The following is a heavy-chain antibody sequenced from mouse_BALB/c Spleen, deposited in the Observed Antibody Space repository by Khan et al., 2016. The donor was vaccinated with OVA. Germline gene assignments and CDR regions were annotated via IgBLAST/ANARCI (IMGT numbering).Heavy chain of an antibody. J-gene: IGHJ4*01. CDR2: INTYTGDP. CDR1: GYTFTNYG. Sequence: QIQLVQSGPELKKPGETVKISCKASGYTFTNYGMNWVKQSPGKALKWMGWINTYTGDPTYADEFKGRFAFSLESSASTAYLQTNNLQNEDTATYCSARHPYFSYILDHWGQGTSVTVSS. V-gene: IGHV9-3-1*01. D-gene: IGHD2-10*01. CDR3: ARHPYFSYILDH.